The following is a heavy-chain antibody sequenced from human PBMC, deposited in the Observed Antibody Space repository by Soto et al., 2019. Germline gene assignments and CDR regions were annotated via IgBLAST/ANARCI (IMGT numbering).Heavy chain of an antibody. CDR1: GFTFSNAW. J-gene: IGHJ6*02. V-gene: IGHV3-15*07. Sequence: GGSLRLFCAASGFTFSNAWMNWVRQAPGKGLEWVGRIKSKTDGGTTDYAAPVKGRFTISRDDSKNTLYLQMNSLKTEDTAVYYCTTINWNYDGMDVWGQGTTVTVSS. D-gene: IGHD1-1*01. CDR3: TTINWNYDGMDV. CDR2: IKSKTDGGTT.